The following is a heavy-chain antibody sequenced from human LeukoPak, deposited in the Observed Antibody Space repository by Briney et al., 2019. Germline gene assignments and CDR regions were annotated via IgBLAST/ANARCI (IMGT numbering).Heavy chain of an antibody. CDR1: GGSISSSSYY. Sequence: SETLSLTCTVSGGSISSSSYYWGWIRQPPGKGLEWIGSIYHSGSTYYNPSLKSRVTISVDTSKNQFSLKLSSVTAADTAVYYCARDTRRRLRYFDWLPSTGFDYWGQGTLVTVSS. D-gene: IGHD3-9*01. J-gene: IGHJ4*02. CDR2: IYHSGST. CDR3: ARDTRRRLRYFDWLPSTGFDY. V-gene: IGHV4-39*07.